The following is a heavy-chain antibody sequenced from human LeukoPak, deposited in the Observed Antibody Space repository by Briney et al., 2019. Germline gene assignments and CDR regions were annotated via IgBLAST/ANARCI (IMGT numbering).Heavy chain of an antibody. CDR3: ARAYDILTGGYFDY. J-gene: IGHJ4*02. CDR1: GGSISSHY. V-gene: IGHV4-59*11. CDR2: IYYSGST. Sequence: SETLSLTCTVSGGSISSHYWSWIRQPPGKGLEWIGYIYYSGSTNYNPSLKSRVTISVDTSKNQFSLKLSSVTAADTAVYYCARAYDILTGGYFDYWGQGTLVTVSS. D-gene: IGHD3-9*01.